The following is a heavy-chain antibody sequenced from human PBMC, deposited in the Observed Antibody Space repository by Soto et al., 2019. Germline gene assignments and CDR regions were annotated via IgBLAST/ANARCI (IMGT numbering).Heavy chain of an antibody. V-gene: IGHV1-69*13. Sequence: SVKVSCKASGGTFSSYAISWVRQAPGQGLEWMGGIIPIFGTANYAQKFQGRVTITADESTSTAYMEPSSLRSEDTAVYYCARFGVVIGAPPRDYYYGMDVWGQGTTVTVSS. CDR1: GGTFSSYA. CDR2: IIPIFGTA. D-gene: IGHD3-3*01. CDR3: ARFGVVIGAPPRDYYYGMDV. J-gene: IGHJ6*02.